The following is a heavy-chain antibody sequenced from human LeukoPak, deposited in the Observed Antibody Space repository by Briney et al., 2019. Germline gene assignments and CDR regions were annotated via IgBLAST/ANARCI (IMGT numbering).Heavy chain of an antibody. CDR1: GGSFSGYY. CDR3: ARNARYNWFDP. V-gene: IGHV4-34*01. CDR2: INHSGST. J-gene: IGHJ5*02. Sequence: SETLSLTCAVYGGSFSGYYWSWICQPPGKGLEWIGEINHSGSTNYNPSLKSQVTISVDTSKNQFSLKLSSVTAADTAVYYCARNARYNWFDPWGQGTLVTVSS.